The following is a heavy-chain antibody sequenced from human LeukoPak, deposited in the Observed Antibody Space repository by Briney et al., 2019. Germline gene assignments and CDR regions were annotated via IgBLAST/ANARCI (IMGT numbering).Heavy chain of an antibody. CDR2: IDPRSGGT. CDR1: GYTFTDYY. D-gene: IGHD2-2*02. V-gene: IGHV1-2*02. CDR3: TSSDYTSSDY. Sequence: VASAKVSCKASGYTFTDYYMHWVRQAPGQGLEWMGWIDPRSGGTNFARKFQGRVTMTRDTSINTAYMELSRLTSDDTAVYYCTSSDYTSSDYWGQGTLVTVSS. J-gene: IGHJ4*02.